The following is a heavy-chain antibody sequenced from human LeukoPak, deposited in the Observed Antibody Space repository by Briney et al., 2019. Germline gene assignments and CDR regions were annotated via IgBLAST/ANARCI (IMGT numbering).Heavy chain of an antibody. V-gene: IGHV6-1*01. CDR1: GDSVSSNSAA. J-gene: IGHJ4*02. Sequence: SQTLSLTCAISGDSVSSNSAAWNWIRQSPSRGLEWLGRTYYRSKWYNDYAVSVKSRITINPDTSKNQFSLQLNSVTPEDTAVYYCARGPRVGYSSGWYLYDYWGQGTLVTVSS. CDR2: TYYRSKWYN. CDR3: ARGPRVGYSSGWYLYDY. D-gene: IGHD6-19*01.